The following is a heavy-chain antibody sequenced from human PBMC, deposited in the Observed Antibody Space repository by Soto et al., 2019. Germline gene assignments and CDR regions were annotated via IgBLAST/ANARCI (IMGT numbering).Heavy chain of an antibody. Sequence: QVQLVQSGGEVKKPGASVKLSCTASGYTFTSYGISWVRQAPGQGLEWMGWISAYNGKTNYAQNVQGRVTMTTATSARTADMDLRSLRSDDTAVYYCARGGDVNYYHGMDVWCQGTTVTVSS. CDR3: ARGGDVNYYHGMDV. J-gene: IGHJ6*02. CDR1: GYTFTSYG. V-gene: IGHV1-18*01. CDR2: ISAYNGKT. D-gene: IGHD5-12*01.